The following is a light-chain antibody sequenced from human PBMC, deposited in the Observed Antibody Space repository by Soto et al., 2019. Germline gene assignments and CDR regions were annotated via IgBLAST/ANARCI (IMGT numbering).Light chain of an antibody. CDR3: QQRFTWPS. V-gene: IGKV3-11*01. J-gene: IGKJ3*01. CDR1: QSISSS. CDR2: DAS. Sequence: ETVLTQSPATLSLSPGERATLSCRASQSISSSLACYQQTPGQAPRLLIYDASKRATGIPARFSGSGSGPDFTLTISSLEPEDFAVYYCQQRFTWPSFGPGTKVDIK.